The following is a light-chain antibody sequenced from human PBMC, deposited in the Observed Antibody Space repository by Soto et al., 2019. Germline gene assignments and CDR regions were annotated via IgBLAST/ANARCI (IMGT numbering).Light chain of an antibody. CDR2: EGS. CDR1: NSDVGNYNL. CDR3: CSYTSSDTMI. J-gene: IGLJ2*01. Sequence: QSALTQPASVSGSPGQSITISCTGTNSDVGNYNLVSWYQQHPGEAPKLMIYEGSKRPSGVSNRFSGSKSGNTASLTISGLRAEDEAEYSCCSYTSSDTMIFGGGTKVTV. V-gene: IGLV2-23*01.